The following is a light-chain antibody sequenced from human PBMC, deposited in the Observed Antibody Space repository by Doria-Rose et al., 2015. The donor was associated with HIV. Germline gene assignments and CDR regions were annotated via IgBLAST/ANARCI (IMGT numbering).Light chain of an antibody. Sequence: TQSPGTLSLSPGERATLSCRASQTVSSSSLAWYQQKPGQAPRLLIYGASTRATGIPDRFSGSGSGTDFTLTISRLEPEDFAVYYCQQYVRSLWTFGQGTKAEIK. CDR2: GAS. CDR3: QQYVRSLWT. V-gene: IGKV3-20*01. CDR1: QTVSSSS. J-gene: IGKJ1*01.